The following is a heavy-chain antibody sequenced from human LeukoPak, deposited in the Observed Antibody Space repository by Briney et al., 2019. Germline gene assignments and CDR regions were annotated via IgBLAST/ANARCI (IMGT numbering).Heavy chain of an antibody. CDR1: GFTFSTNA. J-gene: IGHJ4*01. V-gene: IGHV3-23*01. Sequence: GGSLRLSCLTSGFTFSTNAMSWVRQAPGKGLEWISGISGSGASTYYADSVTGRFTISRDNSKNTLYLQMNSLRAEDTAVYYCAKLATRAVAGAFDYWGHGTLVTVSS. CDR2: ISGSGAST. CDR3: AKLATRAVAGAFDY. D-gene: IGHD6-13*01.